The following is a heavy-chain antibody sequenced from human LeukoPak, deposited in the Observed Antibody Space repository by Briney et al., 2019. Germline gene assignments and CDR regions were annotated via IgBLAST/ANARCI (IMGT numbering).Heavy chain of an antibody. CDR3: ATHFGVVPAAPFDY. Sequence: ASVKVSCKVSGSTLTELSMHWVRQAPGKGLEWMGGFDPEDGETIYAQKFQGRVTMTEDTSTDTAYMELSSLRSEDTAVYYCATHFGVVPAAPFDYWGQGTLVTVSS. D-gene: IGHD2-2*01. CDR2: FDPEDGET. CDR1: GSTLTELS. J-gene: IGHJ4*02. V-gene: IGHV1-24*01.